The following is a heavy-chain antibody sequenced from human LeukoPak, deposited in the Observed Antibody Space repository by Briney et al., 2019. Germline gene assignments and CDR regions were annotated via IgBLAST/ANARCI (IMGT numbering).Heavy chain of an antibody. CDR3: ARDRCSGGSCYSANWYFDL. CDR2: INPSGGST. V-gene: IGHV1-46*01. D-gene: IGHD2-15*01. Sequence: ASVKVSCKASGYTFTSYYMRWVRQAPGQGLEWMGIINPSGGSTSYAQKFQGRVTMTRDTSTSTVYMELSSLRSEDTAVYYCARDRCSGGSCYSANWYFDLWGRGTLVTVSS. J-gene: IGHJ2*01. CDR1: GYTFTSYY.